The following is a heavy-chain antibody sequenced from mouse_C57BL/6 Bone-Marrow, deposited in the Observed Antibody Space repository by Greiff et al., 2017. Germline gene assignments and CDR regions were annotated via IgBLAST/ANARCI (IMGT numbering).Heavy chain of an antibody. Sequence: VQLQQPGAELVRPGTSVKLSCKASGYTFTSYWMHWVKQRPGQGLEWIGVIDPSDSYTNYNQKFKGKATLTVDTSSSTAYMQLSSLTSEDSAGYYCAREGLYDGYYSYAMDYWGQGTSVTVSS. CDR3: AREGLYDGYYSYAMDY. D-gene: IGHD2-3*01. V-gene: IGHV1-59*01. CDR2: IDPSDSYT. CDR1: GYTFTSYW. J-gene: IGHJ4*01.